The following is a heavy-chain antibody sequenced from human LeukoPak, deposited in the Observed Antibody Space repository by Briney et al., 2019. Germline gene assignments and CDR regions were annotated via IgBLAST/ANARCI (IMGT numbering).Heavy chain of an antibody. V-gene: IGHV1-18*04. CDR2: ISAYNGNT. CDR3: ARGDYDILTGYYSFDY. Sequence: ASVKVSCKASGYTFTSYGISWVRQAPGQGLEWMGWISAYNGNTNYAQELQGRVTMTTDTSTSTAYMELRSLRSDDTAVYYCARGDYDILTGYYSFDYWGQGALVTVSS. CDR1: GYTFTSYG. J-gene: IGHJ4*02. D-gene: IGHD3-9*01.